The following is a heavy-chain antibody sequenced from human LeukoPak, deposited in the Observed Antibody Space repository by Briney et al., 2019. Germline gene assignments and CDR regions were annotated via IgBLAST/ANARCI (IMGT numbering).Heavy chain of an antibody. Sequence: SETLSLTCTVSGGTISSSSYYWGWTRQPPGKGLEWIGSIYYSGSTYYNPSLKSRVTISVDTSKNQFSLKLSSVTAADTAVYYCARQGGITMIVVVPDWFDPWGQGTLVTVSS. CDR2: IYYSGST. CDR1: GGTISSSSYY. J-gene: IGHJ5*02. D-gene: IGHD3-22*01. CDR3: ARQGGITMIVVVPDWFDP. V-gene: IGHV4-39*01.